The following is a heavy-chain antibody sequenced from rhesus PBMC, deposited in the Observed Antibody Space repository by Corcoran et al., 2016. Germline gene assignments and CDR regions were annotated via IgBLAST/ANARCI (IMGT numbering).Heavy chain of an antibody. Sequence: QVQLQESGPGLVKPSETLSLTCAAPGGSMSRYNWWRWDRQSPEKGLEWIGNIGGSSGGPYFNPSLKSRVTISKDTSKNYFSLQLSSVTVADTAVYYCARHCGPGGAFDFWGQGLRVTVSS. V-gene: IGHV4-65*02. CDR2: IGGSSGGP. J-gene: IGHJ3*01. CDR3: ARHCGPGGAFDF. CDR1: GGSMSRYNW. D-gene: IGHD1-38*01.